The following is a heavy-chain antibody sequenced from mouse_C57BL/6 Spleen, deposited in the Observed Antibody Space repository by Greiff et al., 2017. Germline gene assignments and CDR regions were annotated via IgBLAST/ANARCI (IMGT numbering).Heavy chain of an antibody. J-gene: IGHJ4*01. D-gene: IGHD2-4*01. CDR1: GFSFNTYA. CDR3: VTAYDYYYAMDD. V-gene: IGHV10-1*01. CDR2: IRSKSNNYAT. Sequence: DVKLVESGGGLVQPKGSLKLSCAASGFSFNTYAMNWVRQAPGKGLEWVARIRSKSNNYATYYADSVKDRFTISRDDSESMLYLQMNNLKTEDTAMYYCVTAYDYYYAMDDWGQGTSVTVSS.